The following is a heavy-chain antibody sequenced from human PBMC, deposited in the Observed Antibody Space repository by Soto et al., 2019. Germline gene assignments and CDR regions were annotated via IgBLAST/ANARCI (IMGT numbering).Heavy chain of an antibody. CDR3: ARGRMIAVAATEPFDY. D-gene: IGHD6-19*01. CDR2: INHSGST. J-gene: IGHJ4*02. V-gene: IGHV4-34*01. CDR1: GGSFSGYY. Sequence: QVQLQQWGAGLLKPSETLSLTCAVYGGSFSGYYWSWIRQPPGKGLEWIGEINHSGSTNYNPSLKSRVPISVDTSKNQLSLKLSSVTAAGTAVYYCARGRMIAVAATEPFDYWGQGTLVTVSS.